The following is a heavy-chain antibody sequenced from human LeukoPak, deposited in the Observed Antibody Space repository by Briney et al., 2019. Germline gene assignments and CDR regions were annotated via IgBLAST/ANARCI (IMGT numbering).Heavy chain of an antibody. CDR3: AKAERFSGTKTPDY. Sequence: RGGSLLLSCAASGFPFTSYAMSWVRQAPGKGLEGVSVISGSGRSTNYADSVKGRFTISRDNSKNTLYLQMNSLRAEDTAVYYCAKAERFSGTKTPDYWGQGTLVTVSS. D-gene: IGHD1-26*01. J-gene: IGHJ4*02. CDR2: ISGSGRST. CDR1: GFPFTSYA. V-gene: IGHV3-23*01.